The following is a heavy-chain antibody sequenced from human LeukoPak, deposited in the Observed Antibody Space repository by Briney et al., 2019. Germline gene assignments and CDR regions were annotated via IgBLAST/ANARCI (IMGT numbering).Heavy chain of an antibody. CDR2: IKQDGTEK. D-gene: IGHD3-10*01. Sequence: HPGGSLRLSCAASGFSFTTHWMGWVRQAPGKGLEWVANIKQDGTEKYYVDSVKGRFTISRDNAKNSLYLQMNSLRVEDTAVYYCAKLAKYFYGSETYYFFEHWGQGTPVTASS. CDR1: GFSFTTHW. V-gene: IGHV3-7*01. J-gene: IGHJ4*02. CDR3: AKLAKYFYGSETYYFFEH.